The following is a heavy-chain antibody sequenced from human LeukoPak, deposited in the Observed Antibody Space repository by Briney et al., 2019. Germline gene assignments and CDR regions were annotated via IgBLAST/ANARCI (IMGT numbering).Heavy chain of an antibody. D-gene: IGHD3-10*01. CDR1: GASISSGYW. J-gene: IGHJ4*02. CDR2: IYHSVST. CDR3: ARDDTGVIRGIRFHY. V-gene: IGHV4-4*02. Sequence: PSETLSLTCAVSGASISSGYWWSWVRQPPGKGLEWIGEIYHSVSTNHNPSLKSRVTISVDKSKSQFPLNLSSVTAADTAVYYCARDDTGVIRGIRFHYWGQGTLVTVSS.